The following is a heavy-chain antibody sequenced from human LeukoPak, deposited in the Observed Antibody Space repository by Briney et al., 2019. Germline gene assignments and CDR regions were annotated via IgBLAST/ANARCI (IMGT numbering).Heavy chain of an antibody. Sequence: GGSLRLSCAASGFSFSSYAMNWVRQAPGKGLEWVSSLTSSGDNTYYADSVRGRFTISRDNAKNTLYLQMNSLRAEDTAVYYCATLIRGWSLYWGQGTLVTVSS. V-gene: IGHV3-23*01. CDR2: LTSSGDNT. CDR1: GFSFSSYA. CDR3: ATLIRGWSLY. D-gene: IGHD6-19*01. J-gene: IGHJ4*02.